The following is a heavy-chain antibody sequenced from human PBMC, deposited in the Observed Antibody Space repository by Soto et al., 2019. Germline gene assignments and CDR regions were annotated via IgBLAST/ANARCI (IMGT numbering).Heavy chain of an antibody. V-gene: IGHV1-18*01. CDR2: INTYNGNT. Sequence: ASVKVSCKASGYTFPDYGIHWVRQAPGQGLEWMGWINTYNGNTYYTQNLQGRVTMTRDTSTSTAYVDLRSLRFDDTALYYCARDRDDSSWSTAENFQHWGQGTLVTVS. CDR3: ARDRDDSSWSTAENFQH. D-gene: IGHD3-22*01. CDR1: GYTFPDYG. J-gene: IGHJ1*01.